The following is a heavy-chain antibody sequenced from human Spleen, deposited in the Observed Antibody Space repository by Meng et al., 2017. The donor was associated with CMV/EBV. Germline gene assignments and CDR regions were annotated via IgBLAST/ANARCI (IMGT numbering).Heavy chain of an antibody. CDR1: GFTFSSYS. V-gene: IGHV3-21*01. CDR3: ARDNPDSDNFDY. Sequence: GGSLRLSCAASGFTFSSYSMNWVRQAPGKGLEWVSSISSSSSYIYYADSVKGRFTISRDNAKNSLYLQMNSLRAEDTAVYYCARDNPDSDNFDYWGQGTLVTVSS. CDR2: ISSSSSYI. D-gene: IGHD3-22*01. J-gene: IGHJ4*02.